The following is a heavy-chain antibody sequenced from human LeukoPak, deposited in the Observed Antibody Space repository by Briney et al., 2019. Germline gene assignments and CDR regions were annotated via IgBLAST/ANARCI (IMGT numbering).Heavy chain of an antibody. CDR2: INPNSGGT. Sequence: ASVKVSRKASGYTFTGYYIHWVRQAPGRGLECMGWINPNSGGTNYAQKFQGRVTMTRDTSISTAYMELSRLRSDDTAVYYCARGGSGSYFSWLDPWGQGTLVTVSS. D-gene: IGHD3-10*01. CDR3: ARGGSGSYFSWLDP. V-gene: IGHV1-2*02. J-gene: IGHJ5*02. CDR1: GYTFTGYY.